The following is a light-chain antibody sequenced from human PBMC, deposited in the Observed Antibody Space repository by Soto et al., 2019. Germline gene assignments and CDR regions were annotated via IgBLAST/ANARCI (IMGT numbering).Light chain of an antibody. CDR3: QQSYTTPRT. CDR2: GAS. V-gene: IGKV1-39*01. CDR1: QTIRTS. J-gene: IGKJ1*01. Sequence: QMTQSPSSLSASVGARVTITCRASQTIRTSLNWYQQKPGTAPKLLIYGASTLQSWVPSRFSGTGSATDFTLTISSLQPEDFAIYYCQQSYTTPRTFGQGTKVEV.